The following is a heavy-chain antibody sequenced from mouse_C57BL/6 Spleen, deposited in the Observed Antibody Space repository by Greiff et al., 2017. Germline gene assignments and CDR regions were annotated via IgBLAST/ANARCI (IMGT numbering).Heavy chain of an antibody. D-gene: IGHD2-2*01. CDR2: ISSGSSTI. Sequence: EVMLVESGGGLVKPGGSLKLSCAASGFTFSDYGMHWVRQAPEKGLEWVAYISSGSSTIYYADTVKGRFTSSIENAKNTLFLQMTSLRSEDTAMYYCATMVTTYYYAMDYWGQGTSVTVSS. CDR3: ATMVTTYYYAMDY. CDR1: GFTFSDYG. V-gene: IGHV5-17*01. J-gene: IGHJ4*01.